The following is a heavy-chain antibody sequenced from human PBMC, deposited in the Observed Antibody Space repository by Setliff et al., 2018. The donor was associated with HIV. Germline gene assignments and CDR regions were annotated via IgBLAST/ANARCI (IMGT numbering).Heavy chain of an antibody. CDR1: GFTFSKYW. V-gene: IGHV3-74*01. D-gene: IGHD3-10*01. J-gene: IGHJ4*02. CDR2: INNETTTT. Sequence: GGSLRLSCAASGFTFSKYWMHWVRQAPGQGLEWVSGINNETTTTTYADSVKGRFSISRDNAKNTLYLQMNGLRGEDTAVYFCARGGGSYWYWGQGAVVTVSS. CDR3: ARGGGSYWY.